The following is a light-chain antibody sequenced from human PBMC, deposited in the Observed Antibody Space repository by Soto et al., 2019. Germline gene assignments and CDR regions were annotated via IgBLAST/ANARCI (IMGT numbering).Light chain of an antibody. Sequence: EIQMTQSPSFVSASVGDRVTITCRASQAVKTWLAWFQQEPGKAPKLLIFGASTLQTGVSSRFSGSGSGTDFTLTISSLQPEDSAMYFCQQANSLPYTFGQGTKLEIK. CDR2: GAS. CDR3: QQANSLPYT. J-gene: IGKJ2*01. CDR1: QAVKTW. V-gene: IGKV1-12*01.